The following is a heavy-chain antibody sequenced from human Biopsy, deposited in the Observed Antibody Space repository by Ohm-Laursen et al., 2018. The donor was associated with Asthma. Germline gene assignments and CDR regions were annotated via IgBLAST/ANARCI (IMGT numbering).Heavy chain of an antibody. J-gene: IGHJ4*02. Sequence: SVKVSCKSLGGTFNTYVIGWVRQAPGQGLDWMGGINSVFGTTTYPQKFQNRVTITADDSTSTVYMELSSLRSEDTAVYYCARKAGSCISRTCYSLDFWGQGTLVTVSS. V-gene: IGHV1-69*13. CDR3: ARKAGSCISRTCYSLDF. CDR2: INSVFGTT. D-gene: IGHD2-2*01. CDR1: GGTFNTYV.